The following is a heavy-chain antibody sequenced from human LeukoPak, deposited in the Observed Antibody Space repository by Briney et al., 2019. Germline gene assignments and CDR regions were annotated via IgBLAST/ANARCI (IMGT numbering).Heavy chain of an antibody. CDR1: GGSFSGYY. CDR3: ARVPSSRAPFDY. D-gene: IGHD2-2*01. Sequence: PSETLSLTCAVYGGSFSGYYWSWIRQPPGKGLEWIGEINHSGSTNYNPSLKSLFTISVDTSKNQFSLKLSSVTAADTAVYYCARVPSSRAPFDYWGQGTLVTVSS. J-gene: IGHJ4*02. CDR2: INHSGST. V-gene: IGHV4-34*01.